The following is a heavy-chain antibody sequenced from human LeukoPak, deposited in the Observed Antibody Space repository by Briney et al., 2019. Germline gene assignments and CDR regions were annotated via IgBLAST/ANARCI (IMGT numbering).Heavy chain of an antibody. CDR2: IKQDGREK. J-gene: IGHJ4*02. CDR1: GFTFSSYS. Sequence: PGGSLRLSCAASGFTFSSYSMNWVRQAPGKGLEWVANIKQDGREKYYVDSVKGRFTISRDNAKNSLYLQMNRLRAEDTAVYYCARESGGSAWQIDYWGQGTLVTVSS. D-gene: IGHD6-19*01. CDR3: ARESGGSAWQIDY. V-gene: IGHV3-7*01.